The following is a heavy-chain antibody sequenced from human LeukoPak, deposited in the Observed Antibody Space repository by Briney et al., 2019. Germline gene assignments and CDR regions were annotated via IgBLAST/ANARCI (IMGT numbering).Heavy chain of an antibody. J-gene: IGHJ3*02. CDR3: GRGGNGIDI. V-gene: IGHV3-74*01. Sequence: GGSLRLSCAASGFTFSHYLMHWVRQAPGKGLVWVSRINSDESNTNSYADSVKGRFIISRDNAKNTLYLQMNILRAEDTAVYFCGRGGNGIDIWGQGTTVIVSS. CDR2: INSDESNT. D-gene: IGHD2-8*01. CDR1: GFTFSHYL.